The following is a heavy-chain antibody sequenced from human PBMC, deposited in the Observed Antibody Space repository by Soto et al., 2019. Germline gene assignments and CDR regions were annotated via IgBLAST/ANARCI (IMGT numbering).Heavy chain of an antibody. Sequence: GASVKVSCKASGGTFSSYTISWVRQAPGQGLEWMGRIIPILGIANYAQKFQGRVTITADKSTSTAYMELSSLRSEDTAVYYCARDEYDSSGYYPGDYWGPVSLVTVS. CDR1: GGTFSSYT. D-gene: IGHD3-22*01. CDR2: IIPILGIA. V-gene: IGHV1-69*04. CDR3: ARDEYDSSGYYPGDY. J-gene: IGHJ4*02.